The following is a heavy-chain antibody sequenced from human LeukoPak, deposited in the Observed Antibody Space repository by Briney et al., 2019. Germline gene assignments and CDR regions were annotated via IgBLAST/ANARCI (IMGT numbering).Heavy chain of an antibody. CDR2: ISGSGGST. CDR1: GFTFSSYA. CDR3: AKEAAFGYSSRWYYFAY. D-gene: IGHD6-13*01. V-gene: IGHV3-23*01. Sequence: SGGSLRLSCAASGFTFSSYAMSWVRQAPGKGLEWVSAISGSGGSTYYADSVKGRLTISRDNSKNTLYLQMNSLRAEDTAVYYCAKEAAFGYSSRWYYFAYWGKGPLVTVSS. J-gene: IGHJ4*02.